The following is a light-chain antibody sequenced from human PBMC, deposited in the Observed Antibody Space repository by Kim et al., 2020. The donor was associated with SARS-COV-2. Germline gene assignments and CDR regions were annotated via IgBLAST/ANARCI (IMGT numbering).Light chain of an antibody. CDR3: QSYDSSLRARV. J-gene: IGLJ3*02. CDR1: SANFGGGYH. Sequence: QSVLTQPPSVSGAPGQSVTISCTGSSANFGGGYHAHWYQQVPGTAPKLLIYGDNNRPSGVPDRFSGSRSGTSASLAVTGLQADDEADYYCQSYDSSLRARVFGGGTQLTVL. CDR2: GDN. V-gene: IGLV1-40*01.